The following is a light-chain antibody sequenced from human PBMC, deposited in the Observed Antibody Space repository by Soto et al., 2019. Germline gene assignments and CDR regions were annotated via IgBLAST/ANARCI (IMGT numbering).Light chain of an antibody. CDR1: QSVSSSY. V-gene: IGKV3-20*01. J-gene: IGKJ3*01. CDR2: XXS. CDR3: QQYGSSPRT. Sequence: EIVLTQSPGTLSLSPGERATLSCRASQSVSSSYLAWYQQKPGQAPRLLIYXXSSRATGIPDRFSGSGSGTDFTLTISRLEPEDFAVYYCQQYGSSPRTFGPGTKVDIK.